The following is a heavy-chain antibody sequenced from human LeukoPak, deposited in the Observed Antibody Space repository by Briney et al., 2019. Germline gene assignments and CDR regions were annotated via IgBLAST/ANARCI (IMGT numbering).Heavy chain of an antibody. Sequence: PSGTLSLTCTVSGASVRSHYWSWIRQPPGKGLEWIGNVFHNEDSSFAPSLTSRVTMSVDTSKNQFSLNLNSVTAADTAVYYCASKPIVPASQGHYFDTWGQGILVTVSS. J-gene: IGHJ5*02. V-gene: IGHV4-59*02. CDR1: GASVRSHY. CDR3: ASKPIVPASQGHYFDT. CDR2: VFHNEDS. D-gene: IGHD2-2*01.